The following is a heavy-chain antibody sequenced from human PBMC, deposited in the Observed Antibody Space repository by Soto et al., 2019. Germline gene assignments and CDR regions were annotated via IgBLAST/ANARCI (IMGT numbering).Heavy chain of an antibody. V-gene: IGHV3-30*18. J-gene: IGHJ4*02. CDR1: GFTFSTYG. D-gene: IGHD1-26*01. CDR3: AKAKYSGSSYFDY. Sequence: QVQLVESGGGVVQPGRSLRLSCATSGFTFSTYGMHWVHQAPGKGLEWVAVISSDGSNKYQADSEKGRFTISRDNSKNTLYLQMNSLRAEDTAVYYCAKAKYSGSSYFDYWGQGTLVTVSS. CDR2: ISSDGSNK.